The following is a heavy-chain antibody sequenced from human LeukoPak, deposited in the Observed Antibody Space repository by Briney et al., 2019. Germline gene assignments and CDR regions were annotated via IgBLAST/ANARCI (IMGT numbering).Heavy chain of an antibody. V-gene: IGHV4-59*01. CDR1: GASIDTFS. Sequence: SETLSLTCSVSGASIDTFSCNWFRQPPGKGLEWIGYIYYSGSTNYNPSLKSRVTISVDTSKNQFSLKLSSVTAADTAVYYCARDRGYGGSYYFDYWGQGTLVTVSS. CDR2: IYYSGST. J-gene: IGHJ4*02. D-gene: IGHD1-26*01. CDR3: ARDRGYGGSYYFDY.